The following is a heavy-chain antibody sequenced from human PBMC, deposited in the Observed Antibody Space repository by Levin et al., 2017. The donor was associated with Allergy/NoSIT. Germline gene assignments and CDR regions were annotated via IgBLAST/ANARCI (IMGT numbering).Heavy chain of an antibody. Sequence: GESLKISCAASGFTFSSYAMHWVRQAPGKGLEWVAVISYDGSNKYYADSVKGRFTISRDNSKNTLYLQMNSLRAEDTAVYYCARDLRDIAAAGTGWFDPWGQGTLVTVSS. CDR1: GFTFSSYA. CDR2: ISYDGSNK. J-gene: IGHJ5*02. D-gene: IGHD6-13*01. CDR3: ARDLRDIAAAGTGWFDP. V-gene: IGHV3-30-3*01.